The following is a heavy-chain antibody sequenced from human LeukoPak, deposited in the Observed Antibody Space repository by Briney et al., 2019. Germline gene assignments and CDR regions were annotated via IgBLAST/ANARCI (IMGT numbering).Heavy chain of an antibody. J-gene: IGHJ3*01. Sequence: GGSLRLSCAASGFTVSINYMSWVRQAPGKGLEWVSVIFSGGNTYYADSVKGRFTISRDNSKNTVYLQMNSLRAEDTAVYYCAREVSYAFNFWGQGTMVTVSS. V-gene: IGHV3-53*01. CDR3: AREVSYAFNF. CDR2: IFSGGNT. CDR1: GFTVSINY. D-gene: IGHD1-14*01.